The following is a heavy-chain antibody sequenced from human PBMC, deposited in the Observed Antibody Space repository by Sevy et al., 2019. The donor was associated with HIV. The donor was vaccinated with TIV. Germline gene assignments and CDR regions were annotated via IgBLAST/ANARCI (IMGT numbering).Heavy chain of an antibody. J-gene: IGHJ4*02. V-gene: IGHV3-33*01. CDR2: IWNDGRNK. CDR3: VRGADYYDSSGANCDY. D-gene: IGHD3-22*01. Sequence: GGSLSLSCAAPGLTFRKYAFHWVRKAPAKGLEWVALIWNDGRNKSYAASVKGRFTISRDNSKNTLYLQMNSLRAEDTAVYYCVRGADYYDSSGANCDYWGQGTLVTVSS. CDR1: GLTFRKYA.